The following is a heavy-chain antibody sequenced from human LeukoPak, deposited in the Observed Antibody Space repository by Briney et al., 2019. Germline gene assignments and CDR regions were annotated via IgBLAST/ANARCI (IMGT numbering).Heavy chain of an antibody. J-gene: IGHJ4*02. D-gene: IGHD1-26*01. CDR1: GGSISSYY. CDR3: AALREWELPEDVPPFDY. Sequence: SGTLSLTCTVSGGSISSYYWSWIRQPPGKGLEWIGYIYYSGSTNYNPSLKSRVTISVDTSKNQFSLKLSSVTAADTAVYYCAALREWELPEDVPPFDYWGQGTLVTVSS. V-gene: IGHV4-59*08. CDR2: IYYSGST.